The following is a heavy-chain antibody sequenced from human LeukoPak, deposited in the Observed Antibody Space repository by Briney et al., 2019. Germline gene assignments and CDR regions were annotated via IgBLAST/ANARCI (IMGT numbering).Heavy chain of an antibody. CDR2: IYTSGST. D-gene: IGHD5-24*01. CDR1: GGSISSHY. Sequence: ASETLSLTCTVSGGSISSHYWSWIRQPAGKGLEWIGRIYTSGSTNYNPSLKSRVTMSVDTSKNQFSLKLSSVTAADTAVYYCARGVRWLPDDAFDIWGQGTMVTVSS. CDR3: ARGVRWLPDDAFDI. V-gene: IGHV4-4*07. J-gene: IGHJ3*02.